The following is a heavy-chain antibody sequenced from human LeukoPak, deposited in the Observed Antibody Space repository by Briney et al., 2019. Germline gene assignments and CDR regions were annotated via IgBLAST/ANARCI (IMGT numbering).Heavy chain of an antibody. CDR2: IYYSGST. V-gene: IGHV4-30-4*01. Sequence: SETLSLTCTVSGGSINSGDYYWSWIRQPPGKGLEWIGYIYYSGSTYYNPSLKSRVTISVDTSKNQFSLKLSSVTAADTAVYYCASSPSYSSRYGMDVWGQGTTVTVSS. J-gene: IGHJ6*02. D-gene: IGHD6-13*01. CDR1: GGSINSGDYY. CDR3: ASSPSYSSRYGMDV.